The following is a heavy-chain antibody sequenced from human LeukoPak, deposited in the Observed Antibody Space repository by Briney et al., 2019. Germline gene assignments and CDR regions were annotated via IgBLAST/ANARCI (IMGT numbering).Heavy chain of an antibody. D-gene: IGHD3-22*01. V-gene: IGHV3-30*18. CDR2: ISYDGSNE. CDR1: GFSFGSYG. CDR3: AKHSTIITMIVVVIDPFDY. Sequence: GGSLRLSCAASGFSFGSYGMHWVRQAPGKGLEWVAIISYDGSNEYYADSVKGRFTISRDNSDNTLYLQMNSLRAEDTAVYYCAKHSTIITMIVVVIDPFDYWGQGTLVTVSS. J-gene: IGHJ4*02.